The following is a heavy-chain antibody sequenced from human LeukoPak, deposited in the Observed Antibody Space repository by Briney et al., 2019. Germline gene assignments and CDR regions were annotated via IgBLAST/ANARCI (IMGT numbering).Heavy chain of an antibody. CDR3: ARDLMAYYYYMDV. Sequence: SETLSLTCTVSGGSISSYYWSWIRQPPGKGLEWIGYIYYSGSTNYNPSLKSRVTISVDTSKNQFSLKLSSVTAADTAVYYCARDLMAYYYYMDVWGKGTTVTVSS. CDR2: IYYSGST. CDR1: GGSISSYY. J-gene: IGHJ6*03. D-gene: IGHD5-24*01. V-gene: IGHV4-59*01.